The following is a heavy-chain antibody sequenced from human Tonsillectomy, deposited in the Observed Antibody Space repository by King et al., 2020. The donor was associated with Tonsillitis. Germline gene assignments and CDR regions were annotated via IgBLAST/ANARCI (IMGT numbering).Heavy chain of an antibody. V-gene: IGHV3-66*01. Sequence: VQLVESGGGLVQPGGSLRLSCASSGVTVSSNYMNWFGQAPGKGLQWVSVIYYGGTTYDADSVKGRFTISRDNSKNTLYLQMNSLRAEDTAVYYCARDAGYSSGFYDYWGQGTLVTVSS. CDR3: ARDAGYSSGFYDY. CDR2: IYYGGTT. CDR1: GVTVSSNY. D-gene: IGHD5-18*01. J-gene: IGHJ4*02.